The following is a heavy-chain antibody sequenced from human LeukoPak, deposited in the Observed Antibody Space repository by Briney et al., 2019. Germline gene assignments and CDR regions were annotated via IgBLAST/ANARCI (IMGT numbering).Heavy chain of an antibody. J-gene: IGHJ5*02. CDR2: SGHRGGT. CDR1: GGSLNGHY. CDR3: AKNGQSGFSFDP. D-gene: IGHD2-8*01. Sequence: SSETLSLTCAVYGGSLNGHYWSWIRQPPGKGLEWIGESGHRGGTKFNPSLKSRVTISADTSKNQFSLKMSSVTAADTAIYYCAKNGQSGFSFDPWGQGTLVTVSS. V-gene: IGHV4-34*01.